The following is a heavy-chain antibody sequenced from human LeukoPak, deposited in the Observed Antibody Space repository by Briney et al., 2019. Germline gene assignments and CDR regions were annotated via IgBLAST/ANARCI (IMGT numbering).Heavy chain of an antibody. J-gene: IGHJ4*02. Sequence: GASVKVSCKASGYTFTDYGISWVRQAPGEGLEWMGWVSVYNGNTNFAQKFEDRVTVTTDTSMSTVYMELRSLRSDDTAVYYCARDVTVADTWGQGTLVTVSS. CDR2: VSVYNGNT. V-gene: IGHV1-18*01. D-gene: IGHD6-19*01. CDR1: GYTFTDYG. CDR3: ARDVTVADT.